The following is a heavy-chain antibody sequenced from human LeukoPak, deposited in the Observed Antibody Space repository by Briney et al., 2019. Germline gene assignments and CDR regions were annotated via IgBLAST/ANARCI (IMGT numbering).Heavy chain of an antibody. CDR3: ARGSYYYDSGGSPLDY. V-gene: IGHV3-20*04. CDR1: GFTFDDYG. Sequence: GGSLRLSCAASGFTFDDYGMSWVRQAPGKGLEWVSGINWNGGSTGYADSVKGRFTISRDNAKNSLYLQMNSLRAEDTALYYCARGSYYYDSGGSPLDYWGQGTLVTVSS. D-gene: IGHD3-22*01. CDR2: INWNGGST. J-gene: IGHJ4*02.